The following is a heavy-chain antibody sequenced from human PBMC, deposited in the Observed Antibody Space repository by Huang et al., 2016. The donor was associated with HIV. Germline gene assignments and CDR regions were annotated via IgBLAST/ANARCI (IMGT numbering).Heavy chain of an antibody. D-gene: IGHD6-13*01. J-gene: IGHJ5*01. CDR3: AREGITPSGTEVSGFDF. CDR1: GFSILIYY. Sequence: QVQLVQSGAEVKKPGASVTISCKASGFSILIYYIHWVRQAPGQGLEWMVIVNPSGGGADDSQKLKGRVTMTRDTSTRTIYMELSSLRSEDTAVYYCAREGITPSGTEVSGFDFWGQGTPVSVSS. CDR2: VNPSGGGA. V-gene: IGHV1-46*03.